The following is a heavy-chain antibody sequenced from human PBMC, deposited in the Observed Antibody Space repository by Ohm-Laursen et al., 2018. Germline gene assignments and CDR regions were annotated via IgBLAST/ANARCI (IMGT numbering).Heavy chain of an antibody. CDR3: ARDRARETTRPYPYYYGMDV. D-gene: IGHD4-17*01. CDR2: ISYDGSNK. Sequence: SLRLSCAASGFTFSIYGMHWVRQAPGKGLEWVAVISYDGSNKYYVDSVKGRFTISRDNSKNTLYLQMNSLRDEDTAVYYCARDRARETTRPYPYYYGMDVWGQGTTVTVSS. V-gene: IGHV3-30*03. J-gene: IGHJ6*02. CDR1: GFTFSIYG.